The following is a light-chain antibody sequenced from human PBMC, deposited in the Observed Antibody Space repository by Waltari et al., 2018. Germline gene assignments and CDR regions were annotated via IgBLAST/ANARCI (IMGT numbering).Light chain of an antibody. V-gene: IGLV1-44*01. J-gene: IGLJ2*01. CDR2: SNS. CDR1: GSNIGIIA. Sequence: QPALTHPPSPSGTPGQRVIISCSGGGSNIGIIAVSCYRQFPGTAPRLLIYSNSEPTSGVPDRFSGSKSGTSASLTISGLQSDDAADYYCATWDDRQTGYVVFGGGTKLTVL. CDR3: ATWDDRQTGYVV.